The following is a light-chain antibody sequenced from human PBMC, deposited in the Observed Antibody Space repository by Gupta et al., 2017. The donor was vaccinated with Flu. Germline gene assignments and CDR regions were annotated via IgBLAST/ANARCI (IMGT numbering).Light chain of an antibody. Sequence: VAISCTGTRNDVGGYNYVSWYQQHPGKAPKFIIYEVNKRPSGVPDRFSGSKSGNTASLTISGLQPEDEADDYCSSHAGSTLEVVFGGGTKLTVL. J-gene: IGLJ2*01. CDR2: EVN. CDR1: RNDVGGYNY. CDR3: SSHAGSTLEVV. V-gene: IGLV2-8*01.